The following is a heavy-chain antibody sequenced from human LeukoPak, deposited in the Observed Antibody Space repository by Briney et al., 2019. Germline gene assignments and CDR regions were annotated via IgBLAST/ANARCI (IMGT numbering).Heavy chain of an antibody. CDR1: GYSISSTYY. CDR2: VFHSGNT. J-gene: IGHJ6*03. Sequence: PSETLSLTCTVSGYSISSTYYWGWIRQPPGKGLEWVGSVFHSGNTYYNPSLKSRLTISADTSKNQFSLTLTSVTAADTAVYYCARGFYDILTGYPFYMDVWGKGTTVTVSS. CDR3: ARGFYDILTGYPFYMDV. D-gene: IGHD3-9*01. V-gene: IGHV4-38-2*02.